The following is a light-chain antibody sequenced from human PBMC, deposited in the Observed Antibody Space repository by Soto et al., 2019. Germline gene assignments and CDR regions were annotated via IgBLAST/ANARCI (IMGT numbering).Light chain of an antibody. Sequence: QSALAQPASVSGSPGQSITISYTGTSSDVGGYIYVSWYQQHPGKAPKLMIYDVTSRPSGVSYRFSGSKSGNTASLTISGLQAEDEADYYCSSSTTSSSYVFGTGTKGTVL. V-gene: IGLV2-14*01. J-gene: IGLJ1*01. CDR2: DVT. CDR1: SSDVGGYIY. CDR3: SSSTTSSSYV.